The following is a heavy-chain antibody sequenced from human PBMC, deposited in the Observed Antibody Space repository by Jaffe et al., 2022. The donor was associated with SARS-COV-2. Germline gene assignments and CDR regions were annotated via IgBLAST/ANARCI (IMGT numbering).Heavy chain of an antibody. CDR3: ARDTTMVRGGDADYYGMDV. Sequence: EVQLVESGGGLVQPGGSLRLSCAASGFTFSSYWMSWVRQAPGKGLEWVANIKQDGSEKYYVDSVKGRFTISRDNAKNSLYLQMNSLRAEDTAVYYCARDTTMVRGGDADYYGMDVWGQGTTVTVSS. J-gene: IGHJ6*02. CDR2: IKQDGSEK. V-gene: IGHV3-7*03. CDR1: GFTFSSYW. D-gene: IGHD3-10*01.